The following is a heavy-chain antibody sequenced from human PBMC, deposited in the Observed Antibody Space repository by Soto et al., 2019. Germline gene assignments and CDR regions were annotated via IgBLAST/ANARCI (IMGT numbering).Heavy chain of an antibody. CDR1: GGSISSYY. CDR3: ARLGFWSGSEYYFDY. Sequence: SETLSLTCTVSGGSISSYYWSWIRQPPGKGLEWIGYIYYSGSTNYNPSLKSRVTISVDTSKNQFSLKLSSVTAADTAVYYCARLGFWSGSEYYFDYWGQGTLVTVS. V-gene: IGHV4-59*08. J-gene: IGHJ4*02. D-gene: IGHD3-3*01. CDR2: IYYSGST.